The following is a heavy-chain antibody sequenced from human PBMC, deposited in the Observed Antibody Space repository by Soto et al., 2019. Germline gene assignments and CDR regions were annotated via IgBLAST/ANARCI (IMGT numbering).Heavy chain of an antibody. J-gene: IGHJ6*02. D-gene: IGHD3-3*01. CDR3: ARDNILGILYGGMEV. V-gene: IGHV4-30-4*01. CDR1: VGSISSGDYY. CDR2: IYYSWST. Sequence: PSETLSLTCTVSVGSISSGDYYFSWIRQPPGKGLEWIGYIYYSWSTYYNPSLKSRVTISVDTSKNQFSLKLSSVTAADTAVYYCARDNILGILYGGMEVWGQGTTVTVSS.